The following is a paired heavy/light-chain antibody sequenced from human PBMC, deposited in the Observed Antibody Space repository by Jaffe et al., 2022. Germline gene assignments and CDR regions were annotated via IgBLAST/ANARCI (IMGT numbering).Light chain of an antibody. CDR2: GAS. CDR3: QQYGSSSWT. Sequence: ENVLTQSPGNMSLSAGERATLSCRASQSVSSNYLAWYQQKPGQAPRLLIYGASSRATGTPDRFSGSGSGTDFTLTISRLEPEDFAVYYCQQYGSSSWTFGQGTKVEIK. V-gene: IGKV3-20*01. J-gene: IGKJ1*01. CDR1: QSVSSNY.
Heavy chain of an antibody. CDR3: ATRGVPVQVKWRGLRDV. D-gene: IGHD3-10*01. CDR1: GYTFTDYY. J-gene: IGHJ6*04. Sequence: EVQLIQSGAEMKKPGATVKISCKVSGYTFTDYYIHWVQQAPGKGLEWVGLVDPEDGETMYAEKFQGRVTITADTSTDTAYMELSSLRSEDTAVYYCATRGVPVQVKWRGLRDVWGKGTTVTVSS. V-gene: IGHV1-69-2*01. CDR2: VDPEDGET.